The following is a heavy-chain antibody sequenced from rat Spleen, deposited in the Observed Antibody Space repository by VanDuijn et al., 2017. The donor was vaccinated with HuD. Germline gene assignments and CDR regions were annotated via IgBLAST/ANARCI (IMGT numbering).Heavy chain of an antibody. V-gene: IGHV5-7*01. D-gene: IGHD1-7*01. CDR2: ISYDGSST. CDR3: ARPAMGSFDY. Sequence: EVQLVESGGGLVQPGRSLKLSCAASGFTFSDYNMAWVRQAPKKGLEWVATISYDGSSTYYRDSVKGRFTISRDNAKSTLYLQMDSLRSEDTATYYCARPAMGSFDYWGQGVMVTVSS. CDR1: GFTFSDYN. J-gene: IGHJ2*01.